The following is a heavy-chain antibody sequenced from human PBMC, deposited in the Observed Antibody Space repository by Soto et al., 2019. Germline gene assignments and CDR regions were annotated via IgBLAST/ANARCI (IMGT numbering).Heavy chain of an antibody. Sequence: QVQLVQSGAEVKKLGASVKVSCKASGYTFVNYEINWVRQATGQGLEWLGWMNPHSGDTFYAQNFQGRVTMTRNTSITTAYMELNSLKSEDTAVYYCARQQAMDYWGQGTLVTVSS. CDR2: MNPHSGDT. CDR1: GYTFVNYE. CDR3: ARQQAMDY. V-gene: IGHV1-8*01. J-gene: IGHJ4*02.